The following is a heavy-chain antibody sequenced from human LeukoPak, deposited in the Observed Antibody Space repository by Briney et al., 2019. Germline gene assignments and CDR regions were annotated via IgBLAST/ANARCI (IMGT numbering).Heavy chain of an antibody. Sequence: AWVKVSCKGSGYTFTSYYMHWVRQVPGQGLEWMGWINPNGGGTHYARKFQGWVTMTRDTSINTVHMELSSLRSDGTAVYYCALSRLGEPGGMDVWGQGTTVTVSS. V-gene: IGHV1-2*04. CDR1: GYTFTSYY. CDR2: INPNGGGT. D-gene: IGHD3-10*01. CDR3: ALSRLGEPGGMDV. J-gene: IGHJ6*02.